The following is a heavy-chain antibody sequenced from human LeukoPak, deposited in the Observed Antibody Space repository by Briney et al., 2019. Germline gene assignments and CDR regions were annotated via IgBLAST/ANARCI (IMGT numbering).Heavy chain of an antibody. CDR1: GFTFSSYA. D-gene: IGHD3-3*01. CDR3: AKVATIFGVAARYMDV. V-gene: IGHV3-23*01. CDR2: ISGSGGST. J-gene: IGHJ6*03. Sequence: GGSLRLSCAASGFTFSSYAMSWVRQAPGKGLEWVSAISGSGGSTYYADSVKGRFTISRDNSKNTLYLQMNSLRAEDTAVYYCAKVATIFGVAARYMDVWGKGTTVTVSS.